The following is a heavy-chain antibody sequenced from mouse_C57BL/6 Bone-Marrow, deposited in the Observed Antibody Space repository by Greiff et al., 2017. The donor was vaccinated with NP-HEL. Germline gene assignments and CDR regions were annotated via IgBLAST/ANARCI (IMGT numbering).Heavy chain of an antibody. D-gene: IGHD1-1*01. V-gene: IGHV1-55*01. J-gene: IGHJ1*03. CDR1: GYTFTSYW. CDR2: IYPGSGST. CDR3: ARDEDYYGSSYWYCDV. Sequence: QVQLKESGAELVKPGASVKMSCKASGYTFTSYWITWVKQRPGQGLEWIGDIYPGSGSTNYNEKFKSKATLTVDTSSSTAYMQLSSLTSEDSAVYYCARDEDYYGSSYWYCDVWGTGTTVTVSS.